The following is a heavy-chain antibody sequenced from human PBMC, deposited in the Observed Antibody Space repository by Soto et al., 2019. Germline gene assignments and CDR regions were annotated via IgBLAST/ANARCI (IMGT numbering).Heavy chain of an antibody. CDR3: AKYSTSWRGGQFDY. Sequence: EVQLLESGGGLVQPGGSLRLSCAASGFTFSSYAMSWVSQAPGKGLEWVLAVSSSGGSTYYADSVKGRFTISRDNSKHTLYRQKNSLRSEATAVYYCAKYSTSWRGGQFDYWGQGTLVTVSS. CDR2: VSSSGGST. J-gene: IGHJ4*02. D-gene: IGHD6-13*01. V-gene: IGHV3-23*01. CDR1: GFTFSSYA.